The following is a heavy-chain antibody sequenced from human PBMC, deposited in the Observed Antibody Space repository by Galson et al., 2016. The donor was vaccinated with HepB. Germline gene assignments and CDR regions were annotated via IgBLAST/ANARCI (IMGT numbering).Heavy chain of an antibody. Sequence: SLRLSCAASGFSVSGNYMSWVRQAPGKGLEWLSVIYSDGSTSHIDSVKGRFIISRDNAKNTLYLQMNSLRAEDTAVYYCARLSLVSAGTVDYWGQGTLVVVSS. CDR1: GFSVSGNY. CDR3: ARLSLVSAGTVDY. J-gene: IGHJ4*02. D-gene: IGHD6-19*01. V-gene: IGHV3-66*01. CDR2: IYSDGST.